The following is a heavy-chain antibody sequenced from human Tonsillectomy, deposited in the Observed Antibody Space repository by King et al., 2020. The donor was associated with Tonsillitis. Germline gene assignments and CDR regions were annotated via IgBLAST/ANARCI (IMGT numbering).Heavy chain of an antibody. CDR2: IRSKASGGTT. D-gene: IGHD3-10*01. V-gene: IGHV3-49*04. CDR3: TRDSGWFGERDYYYYTDV. CDR1: GFNFGDYA. J-gene: IGHJ6*03. Sequence: VQLVESGGGLGQPGRSLRLSCTASGFNFGDYAMSWVRQAPGKGLEWVGFIRSKASGGTTDYAASVEGRFTISRDDSKSIAYLQMNSLKTEDTAVYYCTRDSGWFGERDYYYYTDVWGKGTTVTVSS.